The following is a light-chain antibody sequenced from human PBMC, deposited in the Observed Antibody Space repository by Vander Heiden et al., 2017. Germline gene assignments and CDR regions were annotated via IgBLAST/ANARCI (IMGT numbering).Light chain of an antibody. Sequence: QSVLTQPPSASVTPGQRVTISCSGSSSNIGSNTVNWYQQLPGTAPKLLIYRNNQRPSGVPDRFSGSKSGTSASLAISGLQSEDEADYYCAAWDDSLNAYVFGTGTKVTVL. V-gene: IGLV1-44*01. CDR1: SSNIGSNT. CDR3: AAWDDSLNAYV. J-gene: IGLJ1*01. CDR2: RNN.